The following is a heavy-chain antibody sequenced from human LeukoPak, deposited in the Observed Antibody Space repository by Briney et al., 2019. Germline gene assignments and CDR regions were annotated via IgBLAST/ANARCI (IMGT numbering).Heavy chain of an antibody. CDR2: IKGDGSDK. Sequence: GGSLRLSCVVSGFDFSSYWMSWVRQAPGKGLEWVANIKGDGSDKYYVDSVEGRFTISRDNAKNTLYLQMNSLRAEDTAVYYCARPQRSSGSPEPYYFDYWGQGTLVTVSS. J-gene: IGHJ4*02. CDR1: GFDFSSYW. CDR3: ARPQRSSGSPEPYYFDY. V-gene: IGHV3-7*01. D-gene: IGHD6-19*01.